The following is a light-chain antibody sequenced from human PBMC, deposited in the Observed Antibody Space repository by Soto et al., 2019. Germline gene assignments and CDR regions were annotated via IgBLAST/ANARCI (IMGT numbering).Light chain of an antibody. V-gene: IGLV2-8*01. CDR3: TAYAGGNNV. J-gene: IGLJ1*01. CDR2: EVN. Sequence: QSVLTQPPSASGSPGQSVTISCTGTSSDVGGYNYVSWYQQYPGKVPKLMIYEVNKRPSGVPERFSGSKSGNTASLTVSGLQAEDEDDYYCTAYAGGNNVFGTGTKLTVL. CDR1: SSDVGGYNY.